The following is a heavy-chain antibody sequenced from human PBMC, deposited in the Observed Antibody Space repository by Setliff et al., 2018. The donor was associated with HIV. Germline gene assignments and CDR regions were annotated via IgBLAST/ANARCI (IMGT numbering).Heavy chain of an antibody. Sequence: SETLSLTCTVSGGSINRGGLYWNWIRQYPGKGLEWTGEINHSGSTNYNPSLKSRVTISVDTSKNQFSLKLSSVTAADTAVYYCARTRILRMDVWGKGTTVTVSS. CDR3: ARTRILRMDV. CDR1: GGSINRGGLY. D-gene: IGHD2-15*01. J-gene: IGHJ6*03. CDR2: INHSGST. V-gene: IGHV4-34*01.